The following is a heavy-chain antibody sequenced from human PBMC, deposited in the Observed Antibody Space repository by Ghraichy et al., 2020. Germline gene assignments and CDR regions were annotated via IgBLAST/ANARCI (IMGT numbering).Heavy chain of an antibody. J-gene: IGHJ6*02. CDR3: ARGGVTVVVPDYYGLDV. CDR1: GGSFSGYS. D-gene: IGHD4-23*01. Sequence: SETLSLTCADYGGSFSGYSWSRIRQTPGNGLEWIGEINHGGDTSYNPSLKSRVTISVDTSKTQISLKMTSLTAADTAVYYCARGGVTVVVPDYYGLDVWGQGTTVTVAS. CDR2: INHGGDT. V-gene: IGHV4-34*01.